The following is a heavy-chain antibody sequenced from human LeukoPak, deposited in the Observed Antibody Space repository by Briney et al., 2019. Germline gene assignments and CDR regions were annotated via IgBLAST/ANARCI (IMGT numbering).Heavy chain of an antibody. CDR2: IYYSGST. CDR1: GYSISSGYY. V-gene: IGHV4-38-2*02. Sequence: PSETLSLTCTVSGYSISSGYYWGWIRQPPGKGLEWIGSIYYSGSTYYNPSLKSRVTISVDTSKNQFSLKLSSVTAADTAVYYCAIPLHDGNHDYWGQGTLVTVSS. J-gene: IGHJ4*02. D-gene: IGHD1-14*01. CDR3: AIPLHDGNHDY.